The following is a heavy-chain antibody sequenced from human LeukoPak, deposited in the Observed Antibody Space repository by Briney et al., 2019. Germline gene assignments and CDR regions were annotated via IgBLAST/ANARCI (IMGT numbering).Heavy chain of an antibody. D-gene: IGHD6-13*01. V-gene: IGHV4-59*08. Sequence: SETLSLTCTVSGGSISSYYWSWIRQPPGKGLEWIGYISYSGSTNYNPSLKSRVTISVDTSKNQFSLKLSSVTAADTAVYYCASQVSSSWAYGMDAWGQGTTVTVSS. CDR3: ASQVSSSWAYGMDA. CDR1: GGSISSYY. J-gene: IGHJ6*02. CDR2: ISYSGST.